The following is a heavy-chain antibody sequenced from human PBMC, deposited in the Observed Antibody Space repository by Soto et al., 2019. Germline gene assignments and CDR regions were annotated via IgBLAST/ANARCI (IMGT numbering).Heavy chain of an antibody. J-gene: IGHJ4*02. D-gene: IGHD1-26*01. CDR1: GFSFSDYV. CDR3: ARDQGGQSGNFIFDN. Sequence: QVQVVESGGGVVQPGRSLRLSCTASGFSFSDYVMHWVRQPPGKGLEWVAVIWWHGRDIFYEGSVKGRCTISIDNSKNTLYLQMISLRVEDTAVYYCARDQGGQSGNFIFDNWGQGTLVTVSS. V-gene: IGHV3-33*01. CDR2: IWWHGRDI.